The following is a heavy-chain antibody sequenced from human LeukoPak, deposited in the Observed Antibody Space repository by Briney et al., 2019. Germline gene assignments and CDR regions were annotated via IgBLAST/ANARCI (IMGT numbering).Heavy chain of an antibody. CDR1: GGSISSYY. CDR2: IYYSGST. CDR3: ARETTASSSFLYYYYYYMDV. V-gene: IGHV4-59*12. J-gene: IGHJ6*03. Sequence: SETLSLTCTVSGGSISSYYWSWIRQPPGKGLEWIGYIYYSGSTNYNPSLKSRVTISVDTSKNQFSLKLSSVAAADTAVYYCARETTASSSFLYYYYYYMDVWGKGTTVIVSS. D-gene: IGHD6-6*01.